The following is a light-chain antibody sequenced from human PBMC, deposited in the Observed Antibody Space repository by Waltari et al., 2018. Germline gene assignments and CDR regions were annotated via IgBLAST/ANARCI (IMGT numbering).Light chain of an antibody. Sequence: EIVLTQSPGTLSLSPGERATLSCRASQSLANDYLACYQRKPGQAPRLLIYAASNRASGIPDRFSGSGSGTDFTLTISRLEPEDFAIYYCQQYGTSPPWTFGQGTKVEIK. CDR1: QSLANDY. V-gene: IGKV3-20*01. J-gene: IGKJ1*01. CDR2: AAS. CDR3: QQYGTSPPWT.